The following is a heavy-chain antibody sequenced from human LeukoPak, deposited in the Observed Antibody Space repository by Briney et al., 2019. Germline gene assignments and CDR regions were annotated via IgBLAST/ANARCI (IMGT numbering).Heavy chain of an antibody. Sequence: PGGSLRLSCAASGFTFSSYSMNWVRQAPGKGLEWVSSISSSSSYIYYADSVKGRFTISRDNAKNSLHLQMNSLRAEDTAVYYCARASHSKAFGPWGQGTLVTVSS. CDR2: ISSSSSYI. CDR3: ARASHSKAFGP. D-gene: IGHD2/OR15-2a*01. CDR1: GFTFSSYS. J-gene: IGHJ5*02. V-gene: IGHV3-21*01.